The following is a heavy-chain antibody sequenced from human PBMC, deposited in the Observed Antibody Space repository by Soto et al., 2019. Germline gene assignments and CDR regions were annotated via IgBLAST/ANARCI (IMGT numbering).Heavy chain of an antibody. CDR2: ISAYNGNT. J-gene: IGHJ4*02. Sequence: QVQLVQSGAEVKKPGASVKVSCKASGYTFTSYGISWVRQAPGQGLEWMGWISAYNGNTNYAQKLQGRVTMTTDTATSTAYRVLRSLRSDDTAVYYCARDGPFHIVGVGATYFDYWGQGTLVTVSS. V-gene: IGHV1-18*01. CDR1: GYTFTSYG. D-gene: IGHD1-26*01. CDR3: ARDGPFHIVGVGATYFDY.